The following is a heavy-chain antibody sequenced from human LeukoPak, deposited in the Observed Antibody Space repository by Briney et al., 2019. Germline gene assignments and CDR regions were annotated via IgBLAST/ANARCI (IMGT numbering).Heavy chain of an antibody. V-gene: IGHV3-23*01. CDR1: GFTFSSYA. D-gene: IGHD5-12*01. Sequence: GGSLRLSCAASGFTFSSYAMSWVRQAPGKGLEWVSAISGSGGSTYYADSVKGRFTISRDNSKNSLYLQMNSLRAEDTAVYYCARGMSSGYDFDYWGQGTLVTVSS. CDR2: ISGSGGST. CDR3: ARGMSSGYDFDY. J-gene: IGHJ4*02.